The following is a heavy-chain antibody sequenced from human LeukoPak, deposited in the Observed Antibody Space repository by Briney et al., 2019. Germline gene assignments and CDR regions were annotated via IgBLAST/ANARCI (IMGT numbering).Heavy chain of an antibody. CDR1: GGSFSGYY. V-gene: IGHV4-34*01. Sequence: KSPETLSLTCAVYGGSFSGYYWSWIRQPPGKGLEWIGEINHSGSTHYNPSLKSRVTISVDTSKNQFSLKLSSVTAADTAVYYCAKDLLGEVSGYLPWGQGTLVTVSS. D-gene: IGHD3-22*01. CDR2: INHSGST. CDR3: AKDLLGEVSGYLP. J-gene: IGHJ5*02.